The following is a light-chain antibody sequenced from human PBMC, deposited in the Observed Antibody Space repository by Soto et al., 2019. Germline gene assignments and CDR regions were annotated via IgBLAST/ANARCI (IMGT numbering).Light chain of an antibody. CDR1: QSLLHITGETF. Sequence: DVVMTQTPLSLSVAPGQPASISCKSSQSLLHITGETFLFWYLQKPVQSPQLLIYEVSTRLSGVPDRFSGGGSGTDFTLEISRVESDDVGIYCCMQSTQLPPTFGQGTRRGIE. CDR3: MQSTQLPPT. V-gene: IGKV2D-29*02. CDR2: EVS. J-gene: IGKJ5*01.